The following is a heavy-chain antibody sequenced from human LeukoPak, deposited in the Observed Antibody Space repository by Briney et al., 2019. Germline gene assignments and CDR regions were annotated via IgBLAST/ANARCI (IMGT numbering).Heavy chain of an antibody. D-gene: IGHD3-22*01. CDR3: AKAFFYDSSGLAAPVDY. V-gene: IGHV3-48*02. J-gene: IGHJ4*02. Sequence: PGGSLRLSCAASGFTFSGYSLNWVRQAPGKGLEWISYISTAGTTVYYADSVKGRFTISRDVSENTVFLQMNSLSEDDTAVYYCAKAFFYDSSGLAAPVDYWGLGTQVTVT. CDR1: GFTFSGYS. CDR2: ISTAGTTV.